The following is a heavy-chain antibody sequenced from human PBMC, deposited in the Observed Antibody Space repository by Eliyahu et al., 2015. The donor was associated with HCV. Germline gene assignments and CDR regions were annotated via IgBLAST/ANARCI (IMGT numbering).Heavy chain of an antibody. Sequence: EVQLVESGGGLVKPGGSLRLSCAASGFTFSSYSMNWVRQAPGKGLEWVSSISSSSSFIFYTDSVKGRFTISRDNAKNSLYLQMNTLRAEDTAVYYCAREPNSMGNDYWGQGTLVTVSS. J-gene: IGHJ4*02. CDR3: AREPNSMGNDY. CDR2: ISSSSSFI. D-gene: IGHD3-3*02. V-gene: IGHV3-21*01. CDR1: GFTFSSYS.